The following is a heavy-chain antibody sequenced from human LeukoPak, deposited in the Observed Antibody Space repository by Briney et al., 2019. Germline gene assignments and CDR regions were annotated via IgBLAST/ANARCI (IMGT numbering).Heavy chain of an antibody. CDR1: GGSISSSNYY. CDR3: ARHFMKVGSGHQSHYFDY. J-gene: IGHJ4*02. CDR2: IYYSGST. Sequence: PSETLSPTCTVSGGSISSSNYYWGWIRQPPGKGLEWIGSIYYSGSTYYNPSLKSRVTISVDTSKNQFSLKLSSVTAADTAVYYCARHFMKVGSGHQSHYFDYWGQGTLVTVSS. V-gene: IGHV4-39*01. D-gene: IGHD3-10*01.